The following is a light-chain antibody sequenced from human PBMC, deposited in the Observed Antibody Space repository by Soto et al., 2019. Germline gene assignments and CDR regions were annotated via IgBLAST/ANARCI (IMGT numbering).Light chain of an antibody. CDR3: QQYNNWPLT. J-gene: IGKJ4*01. CDR1: QSVNSD. V-gene: IGKV3-15*01. CDR2: SAS. Sequence: ETVMTQSPATLSASPGESATLSCRASQSVNSDLAWYQQIPGQAPRLLIYSASTGATGGPARFSGSGSGTEFTLTISSLQPEDFAIYYCQQYNNWPLTFGGGTKVEI.